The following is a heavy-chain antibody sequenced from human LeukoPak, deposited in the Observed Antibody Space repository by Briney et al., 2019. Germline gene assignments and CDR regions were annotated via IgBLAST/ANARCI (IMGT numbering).Heavy chain of an antibody. V-gene: IGHV3-30*18. CDR3: AKESDAFDI. Sequence: GGSLRLSCAASGFTFSSYGMHWVRQAPGKGLEWVAVISYDGSNNYYADSVKGRFTISRDNSKNTLYLQMNRLRAEDTAVYYCAKESDAFDIWGQGTMVTVYS. CDR2: ISYDGSNN. CDR1: GFTFSSYG. J-gene: IGHJ3*02.